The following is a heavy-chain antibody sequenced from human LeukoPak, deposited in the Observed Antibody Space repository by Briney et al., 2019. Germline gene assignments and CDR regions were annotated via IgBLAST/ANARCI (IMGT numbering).Heavy chain of an antibody. V-gene: IGHV3-23*01. Sequence: PGGSLRLSCAASGFTFSSYAMSWVRQAPGKGLEWVSAISGRGGSTYYADSVKGRFTISRDNSKNTLYLQMNSLRAEDTAVYYCAKDRWGLITMIVPPPLLFDYWGQGTLVTVSS. CDR2: ISGRGGST. D-gene: IGHD3-22*01. CDR3: AKDRWGLITMIVPPPLLFDY. J-gene: IGHJ4*02. CDR1: GFTFSSYA.